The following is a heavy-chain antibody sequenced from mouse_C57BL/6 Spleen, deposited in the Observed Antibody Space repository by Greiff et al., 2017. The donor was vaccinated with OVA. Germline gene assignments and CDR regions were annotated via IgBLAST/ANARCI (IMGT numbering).Heavy chain of an antibody. D-gene: IGHD2-5*01. CDR1: GYTFTSYW. CDR2: IDPSDSYT. V-gene: IGHV1-59*01. Sequence: VQLQQSGAELVRPGTSVKLSCKASGYTFTSYWMHWVKQRPGQGLEWIGVIDPSDSYTNYNQKFKGKATLTVDTSSSTAYMQLSSLTSEDSAVYYCARLDSNFYFDDWGQGTTLTVSS. CDR3: ARLDSNFYFDD. J-gene: IGHJ2*01.